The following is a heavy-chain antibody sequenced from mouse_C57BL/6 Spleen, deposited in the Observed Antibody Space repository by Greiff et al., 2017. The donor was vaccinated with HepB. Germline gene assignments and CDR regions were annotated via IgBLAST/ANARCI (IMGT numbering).Heavy chain of an antibody. J-gene: IGHJ2*01. CDR1: GYTFTDYN. Sequence: EVQLQESGPELVKPGASVKMSCKASGYTFTDYNMHWVKQSHGKSLEWIGYINPNNGGTSYNQKFKGKATLTVNKSSSTAYMELRSLTSEDSAVYYCARYYYGSSYNYWGQGTTLTVSS. D-gene: IGHD1-1*01. CDR2: INPNNGGT. CDR3: ARYYYGSSYNY. V-gene: IGHV1-22*01.